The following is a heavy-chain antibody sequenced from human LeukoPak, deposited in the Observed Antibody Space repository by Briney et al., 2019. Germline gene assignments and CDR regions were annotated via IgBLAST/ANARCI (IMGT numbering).Heavy chain of an antibody. D-gene: IGHD6-19*01. J-gene: IGHJ5*02. Sequence: ASVTFSCKASGYTFTSYGISWVRQAPGQGLEWMGWICAYNGNTNYAQKLQGRVTMTTDTSTSTAYMELRSLRSDDTAVYYCARVEPQYSSGWYSWFDPWGQGTLVTVSS. CDR2: ICAYNGNT. V-gene: IGHV1-18*01. CDR1: GYTFTSYG. CDR3: ARVEPQYSSGWYSWFDP.